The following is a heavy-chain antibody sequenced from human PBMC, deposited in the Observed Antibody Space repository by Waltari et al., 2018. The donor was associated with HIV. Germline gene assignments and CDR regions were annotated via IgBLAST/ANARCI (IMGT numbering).Heavy chain of an antibody. D-gene: IGHD3-16*01. V-gene: IGHV5-51*03. J-gene: IGHJ5*01. CDR3: ARRPDYGGDWFDS. CDR2: IYPHTSRV. CDR1: GYTFTNYW. Sequence: EVRLVQSGAEVKRPGDSLTISCKASGYTFTNYWIGWVGQTAGKGLEWIGVIYPHTSRVQYNPSFHGRGEISTDWSTHTAHLEWRSLTALDTGVYYCARRPDYGGDWFDSWGQGTLVTVSS.